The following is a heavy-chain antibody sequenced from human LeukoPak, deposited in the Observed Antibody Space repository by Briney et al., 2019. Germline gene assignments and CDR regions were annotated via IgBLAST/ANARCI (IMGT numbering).Heavy chain of an antibody. V-gene: IGHV3-48*04. CDR3: AKEPLGMNGDYFDY. D-gene: IGHD7-27*01. Sequence: GGSLRLSCAASGFTFSSYSMNWVRQAPGKGLEWVSYISSSSSTIYYADSVKGRFTISRDNAKNSLYLQMNSLRAEDTAVYYCAKEPLGMNGDYFDYWDQGTLVTVSS. CDR2: ISSSSSTI. CDR1: GFTFSSYS. J-gene: IGHJ4*02.